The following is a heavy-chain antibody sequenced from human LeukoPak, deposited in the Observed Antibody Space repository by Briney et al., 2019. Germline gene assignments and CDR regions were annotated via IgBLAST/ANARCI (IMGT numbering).Heavy chain of an antibody. D-gene: IGHD3-22*01. Sequence: PSETLSLTCTVSGGSISSYYWSWIRQPPGKGLEWIGYIYYSGSTNYNPSLKSRVTISVDTSKNQFSLKLSSETAADTAVYYCARDLRYYDSSGYYLSSFDYWGQGTLVTVSS. J-gene: IGHJ4*02. CDR1: GGSISSYY. CDR3: ARDLRYYDSSGYYLSSFDY. CDR2: IYYSGST. V-gene: IGHV4-59*01.